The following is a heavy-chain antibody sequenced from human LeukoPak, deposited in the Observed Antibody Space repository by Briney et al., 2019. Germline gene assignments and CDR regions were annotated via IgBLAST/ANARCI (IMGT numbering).Heavy chain of an antibody. CDR3: ARFYWLDY. J-gene: IGHJ4*02. D-gene: IGHD3-9*01. CDR1: GFTFSNYW. Sequence: GGSLRLSCAASGFTFSNYWMNWVRQAPGKGLEWVANIKQDGSQKYYMDSVKGRFTISRDNAKNSLYLQMNSLRAEDTAVYYCARFYWLDYWGQGTLVTVSS. V-gene: IGHV3-7*03. CDR2: IKQDGSQK.